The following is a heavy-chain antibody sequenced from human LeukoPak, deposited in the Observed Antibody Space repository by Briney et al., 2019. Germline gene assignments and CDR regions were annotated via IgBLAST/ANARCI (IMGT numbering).Heavy chain of an antibody. D-gene: IGHD5-18*01. CDR2: ISGSGGST. V-gene: IGHV3-23*01. J-gene: IGHJ4*02. CDR1: GFTFSTYA. CDR3: AKDTTWIQLWFSY. Sequence: GGSLRLSCAASGFTFSTYAMSWVRQAPGKGLEWVSAISGSGGSTYYADSVKGRFTISRDNSKNTLFLQMNSLRAEDTAVYYCAKDTTWIQLWFSYWGQGSLVTVSS.